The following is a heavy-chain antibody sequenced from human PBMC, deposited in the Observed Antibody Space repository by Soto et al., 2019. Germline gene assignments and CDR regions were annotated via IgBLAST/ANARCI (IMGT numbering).Heavy chain of an antibody. J-gene: IGHJ5*02. CDR1: GGSISSNEW. Sequence: QVQLQESGPGLVKPSGTLSLTCAISGGSISSNEWWSWVRQPPGKGLEWIGEIYDTVTTNYNPSLKXXVXIXXDKSKTQSSLKLTSLTAADTAVYYCARAVPFCLGPWGQGTLVTVSS. D-gene: IGHD3-16*01. CDR2: IYDTVTT. CDR3: ARAVPFCLGP. V-gene: IGHV4-4*02.